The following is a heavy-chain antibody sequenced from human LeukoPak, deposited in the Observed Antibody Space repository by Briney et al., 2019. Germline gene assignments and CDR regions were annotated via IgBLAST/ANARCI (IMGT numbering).Heavy chain of an antibody. CDR3: AREDRITMIRAIDY. CDR1: GFTFSNYI. D-gene: IGHD3-10*01. J-gene: IGHJ4*02. V-gene: IGHV3-21*01. CDR2: ITSSGSYI. Sequence: GGSLRLSCAVSGFTFSNYIMNWVRQAPGKGLEWVSSITSSGSYIKYADSVKGRFTISRDNAKNSLYLQMNSLRAEDTAVYYSAREDRITMIRAIDYWGQGTLVTVSS.